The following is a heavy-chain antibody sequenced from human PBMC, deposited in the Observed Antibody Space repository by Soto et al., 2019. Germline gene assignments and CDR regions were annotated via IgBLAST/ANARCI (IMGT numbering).Heavy chain of an antibody. CDR1: GYTYTGYY. Sequence: QVQLVQSGAEVKKPGASVKVSCKASGYTYTGYYMHWLRQAPGQGLEWMGWINPNSGDTNYAQKFQGWVTMTRDAYIRTPDMGMSRLTSDDTSVYYCESDPINGVSDAFDIWGQGTMVTVSS. D-gene: IGHD4-17*01. CDR2: INPNSGDT. CDR3: ESDPINGVSDAFDI. J-gene: IGHJ3*02. V-gene: IGHV1-2*04.